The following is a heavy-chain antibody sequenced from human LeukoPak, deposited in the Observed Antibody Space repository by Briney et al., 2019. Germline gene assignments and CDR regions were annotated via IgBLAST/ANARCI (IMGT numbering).Heavy chain of an antibody. J-gene: IGHJ4*02. CDR2: ISSSSSYI. CDR1: GFTFSSYS. Sequence: GGSLRLSCAASGFTFSSYSMNWVRQAPGKGLEWVPSISSSSSYIYYADSVKGRFTISRENSKNTLYLQMNSLRTDDTAVYYCAKDLDYQLLYDFDYWGQGTLVTVSS. CDR3: AKDLDYQLLYDFDY. V-gene: IGHV3-21*01. D-gene: IGHD4/OR15-4a*01.